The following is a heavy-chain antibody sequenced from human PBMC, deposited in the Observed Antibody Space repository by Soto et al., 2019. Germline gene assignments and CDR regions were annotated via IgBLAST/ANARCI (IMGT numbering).Heavy chain of an antibody. Sequence: EVQLLESGGGLVQPGGSLRLSCAASGFTFSNYAMNWVRPAPGKGLEWVSTIGGSGAPTYYADSVRGRFTISRDNSKNTLYLQMNSLRDEDTAVYFCASKLTFGSSSDYWGQGTLVTVSS. D-gene: IGHD3-10*01. CDR3: ASKLTFGSSSDY. V-gene: IGHV3-23*01. CDR2: IGGSGAPT. CDR1: GFTFSNYA. J-gene: IGHJ4*02.